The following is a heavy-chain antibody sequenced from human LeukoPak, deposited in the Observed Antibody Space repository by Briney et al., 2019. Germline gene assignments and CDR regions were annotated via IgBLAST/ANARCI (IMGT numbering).Heavy chain of an antibody. CDR3: VRGGIQVSGIDAYDI. Sequence: GGSLRLSCAASGFTFRNYDMHWVRQFPGRGLEWVSAIGIADDTHYPDSVKGRFTISRENAKNSLYLQMNSLRDGDTAVYYCVRGGIQVSGIDAYDIWGQGTMVTVSS. D-gene: IGHD5/OR15-5a*01. CDR2: IGIADDT. J-gene: IGHJ3*02. V-gene: IGHV3-13*01. CDR1: GFTFRNYD.